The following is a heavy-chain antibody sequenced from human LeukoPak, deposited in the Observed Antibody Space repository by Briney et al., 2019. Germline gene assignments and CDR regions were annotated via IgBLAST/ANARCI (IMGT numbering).Heavy chain of an antibody. V-gene: IGHV1-46*01. CDR1: GYTFTSYY. Sequence: ASVKVSCKASGYTFTSYYMHWVRQASGQGLEWVGAINPIGGTTTYAQKFQGRVTMTRDTSTTTDYMELYSLRYDDTAVYHCARDLLAPDYWGQGTLVTVSS. D-gene: IGHD1-26*01. J-gene: IGHJ4*02. CDR3: ARDLLAPDY. CDR2: INPIGGTT.